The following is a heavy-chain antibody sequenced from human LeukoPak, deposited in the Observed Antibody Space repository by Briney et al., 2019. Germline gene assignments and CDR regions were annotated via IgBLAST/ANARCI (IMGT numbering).Heavy chain of an antibody. CDR3: VRVLWTWALNYYYGMDV. V-gene: IGHV5-51*01. D-gene: IGHD2-8*02. Sequence: GESLKTSCKASGYRFTSYWIGWVRQMPGKGLEWMGIIYPGDSDTRYSPSFQGQVTISADKSISTAYLQWSSLKASDTAMYYCVRVLWTWALNYYYGMDVWGQGTTVTVSS. J-gene: IGHJ6*02. CDR2: IYPGDSDT. CDR1: GYRFTSYW.